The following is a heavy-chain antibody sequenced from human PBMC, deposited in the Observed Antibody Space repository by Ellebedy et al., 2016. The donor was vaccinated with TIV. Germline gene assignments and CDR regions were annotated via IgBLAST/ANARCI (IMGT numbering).Heavy chain of an antibody. J-gene: IGHJ5*02. V-gene: IGHV4-34*01. CDR2: INHSGST. D-gene: IGHD5-18*01. CDR1: GGSFSGYY. CDR3: ARGSKVVRGYSYGYGWFDP. Sequence: SETLSLXXAVYGGSFSGYYWSWIRQPPGKGLEWIGGINHSGSTNYNPSLKSRVTISVDTSKNQFSLKLSSVTAADTAVYYCARGSKVVRGYSYGYGWFDPWGQGTLVTVSS.